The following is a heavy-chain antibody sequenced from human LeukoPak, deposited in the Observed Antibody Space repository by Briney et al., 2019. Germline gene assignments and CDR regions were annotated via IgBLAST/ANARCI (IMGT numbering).Heavy chain of an antibody. Sequence: HPGRSLRLSCAASGFSFSSYGMHWVRQAPGKGLEWVAVIWYDGTNKYYADSVKGRFTISRDNSKNTLYLQMNSLRAEDTAVYYCARDQRGFSYSKYYFDYRGQGTLVTVSS. CDR3: ARDQRGFSYSKYYFDY. CDR2: IWYDGTNK. J-gene: IGHJ4*02. D-gene: IGHD5-18*01. CDR1: GFSFSSYG. V-gene: IGHV3-33*01.